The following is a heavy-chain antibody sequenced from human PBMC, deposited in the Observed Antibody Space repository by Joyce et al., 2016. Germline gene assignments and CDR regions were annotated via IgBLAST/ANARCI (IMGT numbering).Heavy chain of an antibody. V-gene: IGHV3-30-3*01. CDR2: ISDDGSNE. D-gene: IGHD2-21*02. J-gene: IGHJ3*02. Sequence: QVQLVESGGGVVQPGRSLRLSCAASGFTFTDYTMHWVRQAPGKGLEWVAVISDDGSNEYFADSVKGRFTISRDSSKSTLYLHMNSLRTEDTAVYYCARDLFKNSGGYCAFDIWGQGTMVTVSS. CDR3: ARDLFKNSGGYCAFDI. CDR1: GFTFTDYT.